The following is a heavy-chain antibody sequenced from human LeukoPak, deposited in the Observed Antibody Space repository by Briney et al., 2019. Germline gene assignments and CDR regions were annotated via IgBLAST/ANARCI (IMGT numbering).Heavy chain of an antibody. CDR1: GDPISSRSYY. D-gene: IGHD4-17*01. CDR2: IFYRGST. CDR3: ARVRDYGYNWFDP. J-gene: IGHJ5*02. Sequence: SETLSLTCTVSGDPISSRSYYWDWIRQPPGGGLEWIGSIFYRGSTYYNPSLKSRVTISLDTSKNQFSLKLSSVTAADTAVYYCARVRDYGYNWFDPWGQGTLVTVSS. V-gene: IGHV4-39*07.